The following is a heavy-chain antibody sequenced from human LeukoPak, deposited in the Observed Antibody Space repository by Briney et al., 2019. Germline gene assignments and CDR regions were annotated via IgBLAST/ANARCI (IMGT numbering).Heavy chain of an antibody. CDR2: ISGDGGST. CDR3: AKDRYSSHTRTNWFDP. J-gene: IGHJ5*02. Sequence: GGSLRLSCAASGFTFDDYAMNWVRQAPGKGLEWVSLISGDGGSTYYADSVKGRFTISRDNSKNSLYLQMNSLRTEDTALYYCAKDRYSSHTRTNWFDPWGQGTLVTVSS. CDR1: GFTFDDYA. D-gene: IGHD6-19*01. V-gene: IGHV3-43*02.